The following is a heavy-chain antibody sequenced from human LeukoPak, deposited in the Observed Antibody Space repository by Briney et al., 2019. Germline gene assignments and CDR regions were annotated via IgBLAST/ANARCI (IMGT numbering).Heavy chain of an antibody. J-gene: IGHJ4*02. V-gene: IGHV4-59*01. CDR2: IYYSGTT. CDR3: ARGGWNKFDY. Sequence: PSETLFQTCTVPGDSISSYYWNWIRQPPGKGLEWVGHIYYSGTTNYIPSLKSRVTISVDTSKNQFSLKLSSVTAADTAVYYCARGGWNKFDYWGQGTLVTVSS. D-gene: IGHD3-22*01. CDR1: GDSISSYY.